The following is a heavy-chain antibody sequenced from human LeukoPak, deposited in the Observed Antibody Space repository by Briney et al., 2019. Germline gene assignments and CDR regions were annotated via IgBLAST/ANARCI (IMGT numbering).Heavy chain of an antibody. CDR1: GFTFSSYS. V-gene: IGHV3-21*01. CDR2: ISCSSSYI. D-gene: IGHD3-3*01. CDR3: AVDFWSGTREY. Sequence: GGSLRLSCAASGFTFSSYSMNWVRQAPGKGLEWVSSISCSSSYIYYADSVKGRFTISRDNAKNSLYLQMNSLRAEDTAVYYCAVDFWSGTREYWGQGTLVTVSS. J-gene: IGHJ4*02.